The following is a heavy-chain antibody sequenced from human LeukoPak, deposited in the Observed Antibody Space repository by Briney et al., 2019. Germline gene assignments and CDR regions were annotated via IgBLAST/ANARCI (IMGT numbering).Heavy chain of an antibody. V-gene: IGHV3-13*01. Sequence: GGSLRLSCAASGFTFSSYDMHWVRQATGKGLEWVSSIGTAGDTYYPGSVKVRFTISRENAKNSLYLQMNSLRAGDTAVYYCARASPYYYDSSGYALDYWGQDTLVTVSS. CDR3: ARASPYYYDSSGYALDY. D-gene: IGHD3-22*01. CDR1: GFTFSSYD. CDR2: IGTAGDT. J-gene: IGHJ4*02.